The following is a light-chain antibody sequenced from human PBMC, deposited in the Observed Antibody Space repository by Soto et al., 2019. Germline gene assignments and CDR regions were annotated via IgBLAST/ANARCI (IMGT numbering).Light chain of an antibody. CDR3: QQSYSTPGT. V-gene: IGKV1-39*01. Sequence: DVQMTQSPSSLSASVGDRVTITCRASQSISSYLNWYQQKPGKAPKLLISAASSLQSGVPSRFSGSGSGTEFTLTIGSLQPEDFATYYCQQSYSTPGTFGPGTKVDIK. J-gene: IGKJ3*01. CDR1: QSISSY. CDR2: AAS.